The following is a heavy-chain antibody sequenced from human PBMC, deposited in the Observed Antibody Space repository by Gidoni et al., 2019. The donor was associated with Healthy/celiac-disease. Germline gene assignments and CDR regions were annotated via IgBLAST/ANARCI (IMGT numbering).Heavy chain of an antibody. CDR1: GGSISSYY. Sequence: QVQLQESGPGLVKPSETLSLTCTVSGGSISSYYWSWIRQPPGKGMEWIGYIYYSGSTNYNPSLKSRVTISVDTSKNQFSLKLSSVTAADTAVYYCARDHQPFDPWGQGTLVTVSS. CDR2: IYYSGST. V-gene: IGHV4-59*01. CDR3: ARDHQPFDP. J-gene: IGHJ5*02.